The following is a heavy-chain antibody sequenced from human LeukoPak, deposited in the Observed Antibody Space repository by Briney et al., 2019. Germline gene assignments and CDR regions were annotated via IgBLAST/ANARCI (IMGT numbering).Heavy chain of an antibody. CDR2: IYTSGST. D-gene: IGHD3-22*01. Sequence: SETLSLTCTVSGDFITASYWSWIRQPAGKGLEWIGRIYTSGSTNYNPSLKSRVTMSVDTSKNQFSLKLSSVTAADTAVYYCARDTATPDYYDSSGYYSDAFDIWGQGTMVTVSS. V-gene: IGHV4-4*07. CDR3: ARDTATPDYYDSSGYYSDAFDI. CDR1: GDFITASY. J-gene: IGHJ3*02.